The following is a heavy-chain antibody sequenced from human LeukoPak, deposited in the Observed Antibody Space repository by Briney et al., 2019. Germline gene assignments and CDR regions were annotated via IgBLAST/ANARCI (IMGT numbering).Heavy chain of an antibody. Sequence: GASVSVSCKTSGYSFTGYYIHWVRQAPGQGPEWMGWINPSSGDTKYAQKFQVRVTMTRDTSINTAYMELSSLRSDDTAVYYCARFAGYSFGFGGYHWFDPWGQGTLVTVSS. D-gene: IGHD5-18*01. CDR3: ARFAGYSFGFGGYHWFDP. CDR1: GYSFTGYY. V-gene: IGHV1-2*02. CDR2: INPSSGDT. J-gene: IGHJ5*02.